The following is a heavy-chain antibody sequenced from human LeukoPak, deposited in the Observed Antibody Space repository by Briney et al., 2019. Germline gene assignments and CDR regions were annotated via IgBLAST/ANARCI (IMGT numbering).Heavy chain of an antibody. CDR3: ARGPGTTYSFDY. J-gene: IGHJ4*02. D-gene: IGHD1-1*01. CDR2: ISSSDNI. Sequence: GGSLRLSCAASGFRFSDFSINWVRQAPGKGLEWVSYISSSDNIYYADSVKGRFTISRDNAKNSLYLQMNSLRDEDTAVYYCARGPGTTYSFDYWGQGTLVTVSS. CDR1: GFRFSDFS. V-gene: IGHV3-48*02.